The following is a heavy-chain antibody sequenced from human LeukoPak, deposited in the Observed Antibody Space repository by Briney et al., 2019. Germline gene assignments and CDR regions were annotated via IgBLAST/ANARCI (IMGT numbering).Heavy chain of an antibody. CDR2: IYAGGGGSA. CDR1: GFTVTGND. CDR3: LRQGVGSPPR. Sequence: QPGGSLRLSCAASGFTVTGNDMNWVRQAPGKGLEWVPLIYAGGGGSAYYADSVRGRFTGSRDDSKNTLDLQMNSLKPDDTAIYYCLRQGVGSPPRWGQGTLVTVSS. D-gene: IGHD1-26*01. J-gene: IGHJ4*02. V-gene: IGHV3-53*05.